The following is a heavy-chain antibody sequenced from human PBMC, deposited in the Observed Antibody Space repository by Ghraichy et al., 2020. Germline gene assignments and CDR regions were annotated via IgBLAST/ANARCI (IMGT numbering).Heavy chain of an antibody. Sequence: LSLTCAASGFTFSSYGMHWVRQAPGKGLEWVAVISYDGSNKYYADSVKGRFTISRDNSKNTLYLQMNSLRAEDTAVYYCAKEVRDATYYYYYYGMDVWGQGTTVTVSS. CDR2: ISYDGSNK. CDR1: GFTFSSYG. D-gene: IGHD1-26*01. CDR3: AKEVRDATYYYYYYGMDV. J-gene: IGHJ6*02. V-gene: IGHV3-30*18.